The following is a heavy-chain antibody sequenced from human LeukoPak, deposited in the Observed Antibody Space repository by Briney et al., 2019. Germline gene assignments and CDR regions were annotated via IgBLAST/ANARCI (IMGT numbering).Heavy chain of an antibody. J-gene: IGHJ6*03. CDR1: GYSISSGYY. CDR2: IYHSGST. Sequence: PSETLSLTCAVSGYSISSGYYWGWIRQPPGKGLEWIGSIYHSGSTYYNPSLKSRVTISVDTSKNQFSLKLSSVTAADTAVYYCARVIWGCSSTSCYRSYYYYYMDVWGKGTTVTVSS. D-gene: IGHD2-2*02. CDR3: ARVIWGCSSTSCYRSYYYYYMDV. V-gene: IGHV4-38-2*01.